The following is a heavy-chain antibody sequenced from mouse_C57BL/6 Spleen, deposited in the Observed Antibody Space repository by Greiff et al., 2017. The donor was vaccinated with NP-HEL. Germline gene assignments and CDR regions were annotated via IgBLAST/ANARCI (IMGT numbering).Heavy chain of an antibody. CDR2: INYDGSST. J-gene: IGHJ3*01. CDR1: GFTFSDYY. V-gene: IGHV5-16*01. Sequence: EVKLVESEGGLVQPGSSMKLSCTASGFTFSDYYMARVRQVPEKGLEWVANINYDGSSTYYLDSLKSRFIISRDNAKNILYLQMSSLKSEDTATYYCARDEGLAWFAYWGQGTLVTVSA. D-gene: IGHD3-3*01. CDR3: ARDEGLAWFAY.